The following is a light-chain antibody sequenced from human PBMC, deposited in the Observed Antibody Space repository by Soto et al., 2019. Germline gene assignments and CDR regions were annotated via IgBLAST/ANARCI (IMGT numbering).Light chain of an antibody. J-gene: IGKJ1*01. V-gene: IGKV3-20*01. CDR1: QSVSSNY. Sequence: EIVMKQSPGTLSLSPGETATLSCRASQSVSSNYVARFHQKPGQAPRLLIYGASSRATGVPDRFSASGSGTDFTLTISRLEPEDLAVYYCHQRQSWPRTFGQGTKVAIK. CDR2: GAS. CDR3: HQRQSWPRT.